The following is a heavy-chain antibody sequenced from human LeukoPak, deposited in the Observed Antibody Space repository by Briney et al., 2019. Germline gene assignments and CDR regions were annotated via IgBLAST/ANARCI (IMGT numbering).Heavy chain of an antibody. CDR3: ARGRSSMEY. D-gene: IGHD6-6*01. CDR2: INSDGISM. J-gene: IGHJ4*01. Sequence: GGSLRLSCAASGFIFSSYWMHWVRQAPGKGLVWVSRINSDGISMAYADSVRGRFTISRDNAKNTLYLQMNSLRAEDTAVYYCARGRSSMEYWGRGTLVTVSS. CDR1: GFIFSSYW. V-gene: IGHV3-74*01.